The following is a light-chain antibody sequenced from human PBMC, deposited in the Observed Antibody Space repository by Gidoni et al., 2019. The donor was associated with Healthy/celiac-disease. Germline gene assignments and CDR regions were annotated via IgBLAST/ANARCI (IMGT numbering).Light chain of an antibody. Sequence: SLLPQPPQASGTPGQRVTISCSGSSSNIGSNYVYWYQQLPGTAPKLLIYRNNQRPSGVPDRFSGSKSGTSASLAISGLRSEDEADYYCAAWDDSLSGQGVFGGGTKLTVL. V-gene: IGLV1-47*01. J-gene: IGLJ2*01. CDR1: SSNIGSNY. CDR3: AAWDDSLSGQGV. CDR2: RNN.